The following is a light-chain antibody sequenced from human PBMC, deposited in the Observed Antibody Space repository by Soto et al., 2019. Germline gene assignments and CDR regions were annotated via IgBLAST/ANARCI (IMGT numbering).Light chain of an antibody. J-gene: IGLJ1*01. Sequence: QSALTQPRSVSGSPGQSVTISCTGTSSDVGGYNYVSWYQQYPGKAPKVMIYDVSKRPSGVPDRFSGSKSGNTASLTISGLQAEDEADYYCSSYTSSSTPFVFGTGTKVTVL. V-gene: IGLV2-11*01. CDR3: SSYTSSSTPFV. CDR1: SSDVGGYNY. CDR2: DVS.